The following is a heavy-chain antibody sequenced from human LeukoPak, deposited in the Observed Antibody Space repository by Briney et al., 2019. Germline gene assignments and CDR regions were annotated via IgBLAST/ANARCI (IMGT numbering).Heavy chain of an antibody. CDR2: ISYDGSNK. Sequence: GRSLRLSCAASGFTFSSYAKHWVRQAPGKGLEWVAVISYDGSNKYYADSVKGRFTISRDNSKNTLYLQMNSLRAEDTAVYYCAREGSYYDFWSGYFADRPYNWFDPWGQGTLVTVSS. J-gene: IGHJ5*02. CDR1: GFTFSSYA. D-gene: IGHD3-3*01. V-gene: IGHV3-30-3*01. CDR3: AREGSYYDFWSGYFADRPYNWFDP.